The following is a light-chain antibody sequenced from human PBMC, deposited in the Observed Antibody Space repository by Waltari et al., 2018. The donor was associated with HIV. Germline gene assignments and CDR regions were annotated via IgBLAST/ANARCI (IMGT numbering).Light chain of an antibody. CDR2: GAT. J-gene: IGKJ1*01. CDR3: QQYGGLWT. V-gene: IGKV3-20*01. CDR1: QTVSSNY. Sequence: ENVLTQSQGTRSLSPGERATLPCRASQTVSSNYLAWFQQKPGQAPRLLIYGATTRATGIPDRFSGSGSGTDFTLIISRVEPEDFAVYFCQQYGGLWTFGQGTKVEIK.